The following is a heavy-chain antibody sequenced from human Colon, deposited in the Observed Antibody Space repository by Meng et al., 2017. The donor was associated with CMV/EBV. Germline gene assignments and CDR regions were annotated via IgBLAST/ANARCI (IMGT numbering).Heavy chain of an antibody. V-gene: IGHV3-7*01. CDR3: AASGYSYGSIFDY. J-gene: IGHJ4*02. D-gene: IGHD5-18*01. Sequence: GGSLKISCAASGFSFDTYPMNWVRQAPGKGLEWVANIKQDGSEKYYVDSVKGRFTISRDNAKNSLYLQMNSLRAEDTAVYYCAASGYSYGSIFDYWGQGTLVTVSS. CDR2: IKQDGSEK. CDR1: GFSFDTYP.